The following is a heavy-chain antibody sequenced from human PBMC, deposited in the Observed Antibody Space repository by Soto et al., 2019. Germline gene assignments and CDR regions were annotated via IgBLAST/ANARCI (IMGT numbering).Heavy chain of an antibody. Sequence: QVQLVESGGGVVQPGRSLRLSCAASGFTFSSYAMHWVRQAPGKGLEWVAVISYDGSNKYYADSVKGRFTISRDNSKNTLYLQMNSLRAEDTAVYYCATSLEYSSSWYPYYFDYWGQGTLVTVSS. CDR2: ISYDGSNK. CDR3: ATSLEYSSSWYPYYFDY. D-gene: IGHD6-13*01. J-gene: IGHJ4*02. V-gene: IGHV3-30-3*01. CDR1: GFTFSSYA.